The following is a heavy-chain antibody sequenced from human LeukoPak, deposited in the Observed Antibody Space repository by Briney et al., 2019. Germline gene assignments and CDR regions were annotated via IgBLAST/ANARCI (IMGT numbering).Heavy chain of an antibody. D-gene: IGHD2-2*02. CDR1: GGSISDDSYH. CDR3: AGGPEYCSGDNCYTENWFDP. V-gene: IGHV4-39*07. J-gene: IGHJ5*02. CDR2: IYHSGDT. Sequence: SETLSLTCLVSGGSISDDSYHWVWIRQPPGEGLEWIGSIYHSGDTYFNPSLKSRVTISVATSQNQFSLKLKSVTAADTAVYYCAGGPEYCSGDNCYTENWFDPWGQGTLVTVSS.